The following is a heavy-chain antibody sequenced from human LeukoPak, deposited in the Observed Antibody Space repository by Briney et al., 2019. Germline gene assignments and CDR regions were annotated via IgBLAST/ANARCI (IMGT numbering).Heavy chain of an antibody. Sequence: SVKVSCKASGGTFSSYAISWVRQAPGQGLEWMGGIIPIFGTANYAQKFQGRVTITADESTSTAYMELSSLRSEDTAVYYCATEEDYGSGSYYTLDYWGQGTLVTVSS. CDR1: GGTFSSYA. CDR3: ATEEDYGSGSYYTLDY. CDR2: IIPIFGTA. V-gene: IGHV1-69*01. J-gene: IGHJ4*02. D-gene: IGHD3-10*01.